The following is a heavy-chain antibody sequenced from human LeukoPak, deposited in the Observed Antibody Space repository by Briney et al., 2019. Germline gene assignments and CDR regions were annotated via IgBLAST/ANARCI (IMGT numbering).Heavy chain of an antibody. D-gene: IGHD3-9*01. V-gene: IGHV3-53*01. Sequence: QSGGSLRLSCAASGFTVSSNYMSWVRQAPGKGLEWVSVIYSGGSTYYADSVKGRFTISRDNSKNTVYLQMHSLRAEDTAMYYCARGRHDILTGYNDAFDIWGQGTMVTVSS. CDR2: IYSGGST. CDR3: ARGRHDILTGYNDAFDI. J-gene: IGHJ3*02. CDR1: GFTVSSNY.